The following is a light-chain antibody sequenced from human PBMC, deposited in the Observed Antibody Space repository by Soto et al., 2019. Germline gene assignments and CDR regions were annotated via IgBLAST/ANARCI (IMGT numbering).Light chain of an antibody. J-gene: IGKJ1*01. CDR2: RAS. CDR3: QQSSDWPRT. Sequence: EIVMTQSPATLSVSPGERATLSCRASQSVSNRLAWYQQRPGQAPRLLIYRASARATGIPARFSGSGSGTEVTLTFSSLQSEDFAIYYCQQSSDWPRTFGQGTKVEIK. CDR1: QSVSNR. V-gene: IGKV3-15*01.